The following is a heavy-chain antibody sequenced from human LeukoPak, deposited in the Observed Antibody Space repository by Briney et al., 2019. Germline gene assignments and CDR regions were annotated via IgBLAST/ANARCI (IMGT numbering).Heavy chain of an antibody. CDR3: ATDGNRGYFDY. Sequence: ASVKASSKLSGYTLTELSMHWVRQAPGKGLEWMGGFDPEDGETIYAQKFQGRVTMTEDTSTDTAYMELSSLRSEDTAVYYCATDGNRGYFDYWGQGTLVTVSS. CDR2: FDPEDGET. V-gene: IGHV1-24*01. CDR1: GYTLTELS. J-gene: IGHJ4*02. D-gene: IGHD1-14*01.